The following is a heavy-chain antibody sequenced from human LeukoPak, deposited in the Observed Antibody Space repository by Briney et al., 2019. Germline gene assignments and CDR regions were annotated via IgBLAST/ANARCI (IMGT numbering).Heavy chain of an antibody. J-gene: IGHJ4*02. CDR3: ARGDYDYVWGSYCAFDY. CDR2: IYTSGST. CDR1: GGSISSGSYY. Sequence: SQTLSLTXTVSGGSISSGSYYWSWIRQPAGKGLEWIGRIYTSGSTNYNPSLKSRVTISVDTSKNQFSLKLRSVTAADTAVYYCARGDYDYVWGSYCAFDYWGQGTLVTVSS. V-gene: IGHV4-61*02. D-gene: IGHD3-16*01.